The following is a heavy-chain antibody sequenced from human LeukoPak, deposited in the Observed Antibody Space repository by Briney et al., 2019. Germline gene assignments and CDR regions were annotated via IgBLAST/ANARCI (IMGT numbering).Heavy chain of an antibody. CDR2: IIPILGIA. CDR1: GGTFSSYA. Sequence: GASVKVSCKASGGTFSSYAISWVRQAPGQGLEWMGRIIPILGIANYAQKFQGRVTITADKSTSTANMELSSLRSEDTAVYYCARVALLRGSTMVRGVTDDYWGQGTLVTVSS. J-gene: IGHJ4*02. D-gene: IGHD3-10*01. CDR3: ARVALLRGSTMVRGVTDDY. V-gene: IGHV1-69*04.